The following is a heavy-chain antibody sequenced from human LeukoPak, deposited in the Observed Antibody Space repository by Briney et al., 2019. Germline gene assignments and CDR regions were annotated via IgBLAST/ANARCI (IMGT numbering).Heavy chain of an antibody. D-gene: IGHD2-2*01. V-gene: IGHV3-23*01. CDR1: GFTFSSYG. CDR3: ARDLSSTSGPLRPV. CDR2: ISGSGGST. Sequence: TGGTLRLSCAASGFTFSSYGMSWVRQAPGKGLEWVSAISGSGGSTYYADSVKGRFTISRDNSKNTLYLQMNSLRAEDTAVYYCARDLSSTSGPLRPVWGKGTTVTVSS. J-gene: IGHJ6*04.